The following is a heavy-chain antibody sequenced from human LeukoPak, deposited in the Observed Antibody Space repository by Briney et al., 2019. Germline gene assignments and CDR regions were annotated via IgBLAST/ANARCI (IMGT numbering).Heavy chain of an antibody. J-gene: IGHJ6*02. Sequence: PSETLSLTCAVYGGSFSGYYWSWIRQPPGKGLEWIGEINHSGSTNYNPSLKSRVTISVDTSKNQFSLKLSSVTAADTAVYYCARGRITMVRGVIPSYYYYGMDVWGQGTTVTVSS. CDR3: ARGRITMVRGVIPSYYYYGMDV. CDR1: GGSFSGYY. D-gene: IGHD3-10*01. CDR2: INHSGST. V-gene: IGHV4-34*01.